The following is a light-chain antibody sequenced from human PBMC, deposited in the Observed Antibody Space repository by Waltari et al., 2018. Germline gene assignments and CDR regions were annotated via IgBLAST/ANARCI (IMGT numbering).Light chain of an antibody. V-gene: IGKV4-1*01. CDR3: QQYYSTPWT. J-gene: IGKJ1*01. CDR1: QSVLNSTNNKSY. CDR2: WAS. Sequence: DIVMTQSPDSLAVSLGERATINGKSSQSVLNSTNNKSYLAWDQQKPGQPPKLLIYWASTRGSGVPDRFSGSGSGTDFTLTISSLQAEDVAVYYCQQYYSTPWTFGQGTKVEIK.